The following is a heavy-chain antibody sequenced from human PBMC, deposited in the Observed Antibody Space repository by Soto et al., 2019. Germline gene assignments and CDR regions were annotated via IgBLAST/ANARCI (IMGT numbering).Heavy chain of an antibody. Sequence: GESLKISCKGSGYSFTSFWIAWVRHLPGKGLDWMGIIYPGDSDIRYSPSFQGQVTISADKSISTAYLQWSSLKASDTAMYYCARRQDDYSKGWFDPWGQGTLVTVSS. CDR1: GYSFTSFW. V-gene: IGHV5-51*01. CDR2: IYPGDSDI. D-gene: IGHD4-4*01. J-gene: IGHJ5*02. CDR3: ARRQDDYSKGWFDP.